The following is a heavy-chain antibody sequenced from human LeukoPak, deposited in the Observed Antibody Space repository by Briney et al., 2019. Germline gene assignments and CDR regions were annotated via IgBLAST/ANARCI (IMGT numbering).Heavy chain of an antibody. D-gene: IGHD3-9*01. CDR3: AREVILTGSDAFDI. J-gene: IGHJ3*02. Sequence: GGSLRLSCAASGFTFSSYWMHWVRQAPGKGLVWVSRINIDWSSTSYADSVKGRFTISSDNAKNTLYLQMNSLRAEDTAVYHSAREVILTGSDAFDIWGQGTMVTVSS. CDR2: INIDWSST. CDR1: GFTFSSYW. V-gene: IGHV3-74*01.